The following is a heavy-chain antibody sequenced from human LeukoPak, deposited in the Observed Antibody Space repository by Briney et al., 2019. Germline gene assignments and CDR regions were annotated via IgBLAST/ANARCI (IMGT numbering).Heavy chain of an antibody. CDR2: IYHSGST. CDR3: ARHDGGSGSPSDY. Sequence: SETLSLTCAVYGGSFSGYYWSWIRQPPGKGLEWIRSIYHSGSTYYNPSLKSRVTISVDTSKNPFSLKLSSVTAADTAVYYCARHDGGSGSPSDYWGQGTLVTVSS. CDR1: GGSFSGYY. D-gene: IGHD3-10*01. J-gene: IGHJ4*02. V-gene: IGHV4-34*01.